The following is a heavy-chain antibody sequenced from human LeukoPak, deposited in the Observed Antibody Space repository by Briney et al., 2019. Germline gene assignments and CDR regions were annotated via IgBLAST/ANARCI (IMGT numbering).Heavy chain of an antibody. CDR1: GYSFSNYY. CDR3: ARGIEVGGSFDY. Sequence: ASLKVSCKASGYSFSNYYMHWVRQAPGQGLEWLGIINCSGGTTNYAQKFQGRVTLTRDTSTSTVYMELSSLRSDDTAVYCCARGIEVGGSFDYWGQGTLVIVSS. D-gene: IGHD3-10*01. V-gene: IGHV1-46*01. J-gene: IGHJ4*02. CDR2: INCSGGTT.